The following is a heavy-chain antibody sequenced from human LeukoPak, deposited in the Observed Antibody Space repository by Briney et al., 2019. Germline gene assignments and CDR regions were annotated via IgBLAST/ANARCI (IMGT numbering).Heavy chain of an antibody. CDR3: AKGGTIPKYYMDV. CDR1: GFTFSSYS. V-gene: IGHV3-48*01. Sequence: GGSLRLSCAASGFTFSSYSMLWVRQAPGKGLEWVSYISSSSSTIYYADSVKGRFTISRDNAKNSLYLQMNSLRAEDTALYYCAKGGTIPKYYMDVWGKGTTVTVSS. J-gene: IGHJ6*03. CDR2: ISSSSSTI. D-gene: IGHD3-9*01.